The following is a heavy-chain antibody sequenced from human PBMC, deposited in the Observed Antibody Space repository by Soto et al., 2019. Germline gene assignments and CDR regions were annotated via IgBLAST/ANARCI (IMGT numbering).Heavy chain of an antibody. J-gene: IGHJ6*02. CDR1: GGSISSSNYY. Sequence: QLQLQESGPGLVKPSETLSLTCTVSGGSISSSNYYWGWIRQPPGKGLEWIGNIDYSGSSYYNPSLKSRVTISVDTSKNQFSLKLSSVTAADTAVYYCARRWSSALWDVWGQGTTVTVSS. CDR2: IDYSGSS. V-gene: IGHV4-39*01. D-gene: IGHD2-15*01. CDR3: ARRWSSALWDV.